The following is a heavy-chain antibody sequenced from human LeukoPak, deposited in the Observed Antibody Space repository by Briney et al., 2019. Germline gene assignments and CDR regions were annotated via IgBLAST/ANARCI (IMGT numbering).Heavy chain of an antibody. D-gene: IGHD3-3*01. Sequence: ASVKVSCKASGGTFSSYAISWVRQAPGQGLEWMGGIIPIFGTANYAQKFQGRVTITADESMSTAYMELSSLRSEDTAVYYCARAQGDFWSGYYYYFDYWGQGTLVTVSS. V-gene: IGHV1-69*13. CDR1: GGTFSSYA. J-gene: IGHJ4*02. CDR3: ARAQGDFWSGYYYYFDY. CDR2: IIPIFGTA.